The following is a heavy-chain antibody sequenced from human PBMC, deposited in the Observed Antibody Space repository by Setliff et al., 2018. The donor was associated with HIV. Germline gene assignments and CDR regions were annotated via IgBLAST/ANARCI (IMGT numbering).Heavy chain of an antibody. V-gene: IGHV1-46*01. CDR2: INPSGGST. CDR1: GYTFTTYY. J-gene: IGHJ4*02. D-gene: IGHD3-22*01. CDR3: ARYNGYDSSGYYYPLAFDY. Sequence: ASVKVSCKASGYTFTTYYIHWVRQAPGQGLEWMGMINPSGGSTSYAQKFQGRVTMTRDTSTSTVYLDLSSLGSEDTAVYYCARYNGYDSSGYYYPLAFDYWGQGTLVTVSS.